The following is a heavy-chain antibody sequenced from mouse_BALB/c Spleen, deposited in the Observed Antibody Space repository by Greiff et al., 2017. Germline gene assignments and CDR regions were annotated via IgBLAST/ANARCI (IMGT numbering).Heavy chain of an antibody. J-gene: IGHJ2*01. V-gene: IGHV7-3*02. CDR3: ARGRECDY. CDR2: IRNKANGSTT. CDR1: GFTFTDYY. Sequence: DVMLVESGGGLVQPGGSLTLSCATSGFTFTDYYMSWVRQPPGQALAWLGFIRNKANGSTTEYSAYVKGRFTISRENSQSILYLQMNTLSAEDGATDYWARGRECDYWGQGTTLTVSA.